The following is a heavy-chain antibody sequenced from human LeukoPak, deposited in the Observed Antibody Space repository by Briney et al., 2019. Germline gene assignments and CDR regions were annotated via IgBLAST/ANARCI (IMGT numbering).Heavy chain of an antibody. J-gene: IGHJ4*02. D-gene: IGHD3-22*01. CDR2: FSAYNGNT. Sequence: ASVKVSCKASGYTFTSYGISWVRQAPGQGLEWMGWFSAYNGNTNYAQKLQGRVTMTTDTSTSTAYMELRSLRSDDTAVYYCARDRGPAKFMGYDSSGYYFGDDFDYWGQGTLVTVSS. V-gene: IGHV1-18*01. CDR1: GYTFTSYG. CDR3: ARDRGPAKFMGYDSSGYYFGDDFDY.